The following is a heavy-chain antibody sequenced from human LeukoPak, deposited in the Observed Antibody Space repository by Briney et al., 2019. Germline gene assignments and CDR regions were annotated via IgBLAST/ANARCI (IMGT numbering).Heavy chain of an antibody. CDR1: GGSISSSSYY. CDR2: IYYSGST. J-gene: IGHJ6*03. Sequence: SETLSLTCTVSGGSISSSSYYWGWIRQPPGKGLEWIGGIYYSGSTYYNLSLKSRVTISVDTSKNQFSLKLSSVTAADTAVYYCARIIAVAQPRSYYYYYYYMDVWGKGTTVTVSS. CDR3: ARIIAVAQPRSYYYYYYYMDV. V-gene: IGHV4-39*01. D-gene: IGHD6-19*01.